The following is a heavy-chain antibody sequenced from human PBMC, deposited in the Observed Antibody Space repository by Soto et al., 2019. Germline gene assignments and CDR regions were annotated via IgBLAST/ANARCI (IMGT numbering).Heavy chain of an antibody. D-gene: IGHD3-10*01. V-gene: IGHV4-34*01. CDR3: ASSYGSGSGVFDY. CDR2: INFFGRV. J-gene: IGHJ4*02. CDR1: EASCGGNY. Sequence: ASEPLCVTCTVVEASCGGNYGSWIRQTTGKGLEWIEHINFFGRVTYNPSLESRGTISVDASENHFSLKLTSVTAADTGVYYCASSYGSGSGVFDYWGQGSSVTVYS.